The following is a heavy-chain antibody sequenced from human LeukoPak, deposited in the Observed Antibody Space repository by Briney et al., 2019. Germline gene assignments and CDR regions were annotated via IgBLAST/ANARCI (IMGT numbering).Heavy chain of an antibody. CDR1: GYTFTSYG. CDR3: ARTIAARKNWFDP. CDR2: ISAYNGNT. V-gene: IGHV1-18*01. D-gene: IGHD6-6*01. Sequence: ASVKVSCKASGYTFTSYGISWVRQAPGQGLEWMGWISAYNGNTNYAQKLQGRVTMTTDTSTSTAYMELSRLRSDDTAVYYCARTIAARKNWFDPWGQGTLVTVSS. J-gene: IGHJ5*02.